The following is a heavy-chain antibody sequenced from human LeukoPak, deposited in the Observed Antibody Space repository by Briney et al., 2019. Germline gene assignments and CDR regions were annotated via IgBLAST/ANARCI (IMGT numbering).Heavy chain of an antibody. J-gene: IGHJ4*02. Sequence: GGSLRLSCAASGFTFSSYGMYWVRQAPGKGLEWVAVIWYDGSNKYYADSVKGRFTISRDNSKNTLYLQMNSLRAEDTAVYYCASDYDSSGYYSIYWGQGTLVTVSS. D-gene: IGHD3-22*01. CDR3: ASDYDSSGYYSIY. CDR2: IWYDGSNK. CDR1: GFTFSSYG. V-gene: IGHV3-33*01.